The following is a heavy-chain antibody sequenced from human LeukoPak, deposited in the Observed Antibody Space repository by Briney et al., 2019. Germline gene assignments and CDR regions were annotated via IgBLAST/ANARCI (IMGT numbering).Heavy chain of an antibody. CDR3: ARDGRVTMVRGVTRNWFDP. CDR1: DYTFSDYG. CDR2: ISAYNGNT. V-gene: IGHV1-18*01. D-gene: IGHD3-10*01. Sequence: ASVKVSCKASDYTFSDYGISWVRQAPGQGLEWMGWISAYNGNTNYAQKLQGRVTMTTDTSTSTAYMELRSLRSDDTAVYYCARDGRVTMVRGVTRNWFDPWGQGTLVTVSS. J-gene: IGHJ5*02.